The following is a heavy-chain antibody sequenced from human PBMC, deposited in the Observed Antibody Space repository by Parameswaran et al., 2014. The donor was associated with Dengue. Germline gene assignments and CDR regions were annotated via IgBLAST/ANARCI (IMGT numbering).Heavy chain of an antibody. CDR2: IYYSGST. Sequence: VRQAPGKGLEWIGYIYYSGSTNYNPSLKSRVTISVGTSKNQFSLKLSSVTAADTAVYYCARGPFGSMLYGMDVWGQGDHGHRLL. D-gene: IGHD2-8*01. CDR3: ARGPFGSMLYGMDV. V-gene: IGHV4-59*01. J-gene: IGHJ6*02.